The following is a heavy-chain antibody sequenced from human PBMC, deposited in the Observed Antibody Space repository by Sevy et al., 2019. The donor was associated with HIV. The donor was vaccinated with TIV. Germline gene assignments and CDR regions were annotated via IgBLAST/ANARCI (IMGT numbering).Heavy chain of an antibody. CDR2: ITGSGTGSAGSGGSK. CDR3: AIFYSYGSGTDYNGMDV. V-gene: IGHV3-23*01. J-gene: IGHJ6*02. CDR1: GFTFSMYA. Sequence: GGSLRLSCAASGFTFSMYAMSWVRQAPGKGLEWVSGITGSGTGSAGSGGSKHYADSVKGRFTVSRDNSKNTLYLQMNSLRAEDTAVYYCAIFYSYGSGTDYNGMDVWGQGTTVTVSS. D-gene: IGHD3-10*01.